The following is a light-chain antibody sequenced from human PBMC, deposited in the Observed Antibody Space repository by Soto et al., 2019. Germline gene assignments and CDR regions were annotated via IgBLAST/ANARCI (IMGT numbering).Light chain of an antibody. CDR1: QSVSNNF. CDR3: QQRSNWPIT. V-gene: IGKV3D-20*02. Sequence: VLLTQSPCTLSLSPGETATLSCGASQSVSNNFLGWYQQKPGLPPRLLIYDASSRANGIPERFSGRGSGTDFTLTISSLEPEDFAVYYCQQRSNWPITFGQGTRLE. J-gene: IGKJ5*01. CDR2: DAS.